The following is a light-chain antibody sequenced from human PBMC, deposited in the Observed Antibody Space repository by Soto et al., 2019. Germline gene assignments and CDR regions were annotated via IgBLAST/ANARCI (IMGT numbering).Light chain of an antibody. CDR2: DNN. CDR1: SFNIGNKY. J-gene: IGLJ3*02. V-gene: IGLV1-51*01. Sequence: QSVLTQPTSVSAAPGQKVTISCSGSSFNIGNKYVSWYQQLPGTVPKLLIYDNNKRPSGIPDRFSGSKSGTSATLGITGLQAGDEADYYCGTWDSSLSAWVFGGGTKLTVL. CDR3: GTWDSSLSAWV.